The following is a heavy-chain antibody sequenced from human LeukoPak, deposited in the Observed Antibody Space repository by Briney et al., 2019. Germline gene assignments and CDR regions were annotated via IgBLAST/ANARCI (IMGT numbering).Heavy chain of an antibody. D-gene: IGHD3-10*01. CDR1: GGSFSGYY. CDR2: INHSGST. Sequence: SETLSLTCAVYGGSFSGYYWSWIRQPPGKGLEWIGEINHSGSTNYNPSLKSRVTISVDTSKNQFSLKLSSVTAADTAVYYCARRAPLWFGKMGRPFDPWGQGTLVTVSS. CDR3: ARRAPLWFGKMGRPFDP. V-gene: IGHV4-34*01. J-gene: IGHJ5*02.